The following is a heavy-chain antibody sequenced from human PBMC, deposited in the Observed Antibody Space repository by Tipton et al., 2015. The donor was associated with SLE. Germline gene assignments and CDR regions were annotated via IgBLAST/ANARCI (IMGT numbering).Heavy chain of an antibody. CDR3: ARPSSSGAFDI. V-gene: IGHV4-34*01. J-gene: IGHJ3*02. CDR1: GGSFSGYY. Sequence: TLSLTCAVYGGSFSGYYWSWIRQPPGKGLEWIGEINHSGSTNYNPSLKSRVTISVDTSKNQFSLKLSSVTAADTAVYYRARPSSSGAFDIWGQGTMVTVSS. CDR2: INHSGST. D-gene: IGHD1-26*01.